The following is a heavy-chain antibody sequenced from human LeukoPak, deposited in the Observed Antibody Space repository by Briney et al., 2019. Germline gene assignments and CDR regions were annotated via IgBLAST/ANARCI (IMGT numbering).Heavy chain of an antibody. CDR1: GESIGSYF. CDR2: ISASGST. J-gene: IGHJ4*02. V-gene: IGHV4-4*07. Sequence: SETLSLTCTIPGESIGSYFWSWIRQPAGKGLEWIGRISASGSTYYSPSLKSRVSMSVDKSKDQFSLNLTSLSAADTAVYYCARGGSSSSGRYFDYWGQGTLVTVSS. D-gene: IGHD6-6*01. CDR3: ARGGSSSSGRYFDY.